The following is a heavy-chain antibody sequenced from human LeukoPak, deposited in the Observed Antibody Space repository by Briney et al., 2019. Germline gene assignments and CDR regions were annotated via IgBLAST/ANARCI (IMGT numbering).Heavy chain of an antibody. J-gene: IGHJ4*02. CDR2: IYYSGST. V-gene: IGHV4-31*03. CDR1: GGSISSGGYY. Sequence: SETLSLTCTVSGGSISSGGYYWSWIRQHPGKGLEWIGYIYYSGSTHYNPSLKSRVTISVDTSKNQFSLKLSSVTAADTAVYYCARTADGSGSYSDYWGQGTLVTVSS. D-gene: IGHD3-10*01. CDR3: ARTADGSGSYSDY.